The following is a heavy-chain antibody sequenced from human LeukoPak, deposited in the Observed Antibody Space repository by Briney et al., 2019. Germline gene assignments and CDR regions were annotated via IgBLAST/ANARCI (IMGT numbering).Heavy chain of an antibody. D-gene: IGHD3-3*01. V-gene: IGHV3-30*02. J-gene: IGHJ6*03. CDR1: GFTFSSYG. CDR2: IRYDGSNK. Sequence: PGGSLRLSCAASGFTFSSYGMDWVRQAPGKGLEWVAFIRYDGSNKYYADSVKGRFTISRDNSKNTLYLQMNSLRAEDTAVYYCARQYYDFWSGYKDHYYYYMDVWGKGTTVTVSS. CDR3: ARQYYDFWSGYKDHYYYYMDV.